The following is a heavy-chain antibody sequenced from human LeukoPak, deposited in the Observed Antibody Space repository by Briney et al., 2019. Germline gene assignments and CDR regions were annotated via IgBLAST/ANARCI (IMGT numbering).Heavy chain of an antibody. Sequence: SETLSLTCTVSGGSISTGSYCWSWIRQPAGKGLEWIGHIYTSGNTNYNPSLKSRVTISVDTSKNQFSLKLSSVTAADTAVYYCARASYSYDISGWVPFDYWGQGTLVTVSS. V-gene: IGHV4-61*09. D-gene: IGHD3-22*01. CDR2: IYTSGNT. CDR3: ARASYSYDISGWVPFDY. J-gene: IGHJ4*02. CDR1: GGSISTGSYC.